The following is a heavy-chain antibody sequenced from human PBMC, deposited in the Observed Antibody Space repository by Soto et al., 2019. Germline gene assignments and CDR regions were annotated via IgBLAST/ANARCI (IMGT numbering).Heavy chain of an antibody. CDR3: ARDAGFWSGLDY. V-gene: IGHV3-33*01. Sequence: QVQLVESGGGVVQPGRSLRLSCAASGFTFSSYGMHWVRQAPGKGLEWVAVIWYDGSNKYYADSVKGRFTISRDNSKNTLYLQMNSLRAEDTAVYYCARDAGFWSGLDYWGQGTLVTVSS. D-gene: IGHD3-3*01. CDR1: GFTFSSYG. J-gene: IGHJ4*02. CDR2: IWYDGSNK.